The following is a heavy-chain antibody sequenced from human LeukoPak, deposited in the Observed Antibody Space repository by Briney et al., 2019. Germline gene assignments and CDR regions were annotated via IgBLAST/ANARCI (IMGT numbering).Heavy chain of an antibody. V-gene: IGHV1-2*02. CDR2: INPNSGGT. J-gene: IGHJ4*02. CDR3: ALRDSYGYYSY. Sequence: ASVKVSCKASGYTFTGYYMHWVRQAPGQGLEWMRWINPNSGGTNYAQKFQGRVTMIRDTSISTAYMELSRLRSDDTAVYYCALRDSYGYYSYRGQGTLVTVSS. D-gene: IGHD5-18*01. CDR1: GYTFTGYY.